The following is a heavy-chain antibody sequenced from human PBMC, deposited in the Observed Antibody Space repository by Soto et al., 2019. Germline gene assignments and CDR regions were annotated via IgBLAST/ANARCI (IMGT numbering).Heavy chain of an antibody. V-gene: IGHV4-31*03. CDR1: GGSISSGGYY. Sequence: QVQLQESGPGLVKPSQTLYLTCTVSGGSISSGGYYWSWIRQHPGKGLEWIGYIYYSGSTYYNPSLKSRVTISVDTSKSQFSLKLSSVTAADTAGYYCARDGFGGGMDVWGQGTTVTVSS. J-gene: IGHJ6*02. CDR3: ARDGFGGGMDV. D-gene: IGHD3-10*01. CDR2: IYYSGST.